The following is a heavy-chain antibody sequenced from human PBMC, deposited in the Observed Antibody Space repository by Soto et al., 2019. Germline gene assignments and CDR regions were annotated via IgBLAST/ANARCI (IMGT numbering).Heavy chain of an antibody. J-gene: IGHJ3*02. V-gene: IGHV4-34*01. Sequence: SETLSLTCAVYGGSFSGYYWSWIRQPPGKGLEWIGEINHSGSTNYNPSLKSRVTISVDTSKNEFSLKLSSVTAADTAVYYCARGRGEGLPDAFDIWGQGTMVTVSS. CDR1: GGSFSGYY. CDR2: INHSGST. D-gene: IGHD3-16*01. CDR3: ARGRGEGLPDAFDI.